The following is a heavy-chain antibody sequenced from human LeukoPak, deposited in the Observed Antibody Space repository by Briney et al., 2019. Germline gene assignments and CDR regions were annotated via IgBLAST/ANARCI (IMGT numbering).Heavy chain of an antibody. CDR1: GFTFSSSW. Sequence: VGSLRLSCAASGFTFSSSWMYWVRQAPGKGLVWVSRINSDESITTYADSVKGRFTISRDNAKNTLYLQMNSLRAEDTAVYYCARGLVPGFLDYWGQGTPVTVSS. CDR3: ARGLVPGFLDY. V-gene: IGHV3-74*01. J-gene: IGHJ4*02. CDR2: INSDESIT. D-gene: IGHD4-11*01.